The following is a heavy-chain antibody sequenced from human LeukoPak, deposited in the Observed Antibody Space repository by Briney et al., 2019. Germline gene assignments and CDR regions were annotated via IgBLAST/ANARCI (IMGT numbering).Heavy chain of an antibody. CDR1: VGSITSSSYY. J-gene: IGHJ4*02. Sequence: PSETLSLTCTVSVGSITSSSYYWGWIRQPPGKGLQWIGSFYYSGSTYYNPSLKSRATIYVDTSKNQFSLKLSSVTAADTAVYYCARGRRDGYNLEYFDKWGQGTLVTVSS. CDR2: FYYSGST. D-gene: IGHD5-24*01. CDR3: ARGRRDGYNLEYFDK. V-gene: IGHV4-39*01.